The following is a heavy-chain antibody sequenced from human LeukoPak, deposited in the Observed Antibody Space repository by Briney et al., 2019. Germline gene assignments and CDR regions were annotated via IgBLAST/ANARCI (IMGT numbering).Heavy chain of an antibody. J-gene: IGHJ4*02. CDR3: ARDLRQWPNRGFDY. CDR1: GFTFSSYG. V-gene: IGHV3-30*03. D-gene: IGHD6-19*01. Sequence: GGSLRLSCAASGFTFSSYGMHWVRQAPGKGLEWVAVISYDGSNKYYADSVKGRFTISRDNAKNSLYLQMNSLRAEDTAVYYCARDLRQWPNRGFDYWGQGTLVTVSS. CDR2: ISYDGSNK.